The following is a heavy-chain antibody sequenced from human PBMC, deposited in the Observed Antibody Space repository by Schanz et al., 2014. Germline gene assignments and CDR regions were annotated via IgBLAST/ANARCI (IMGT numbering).Heavy chain of an antibody. D-gene: IGHD3-10*02. Sequence: EVQLVESGGGLVQPGGSLRLSCAVSGFIVRSNYMTWVRQAPGKGLEWVSFVHPGGSTYYPDSVKGRFTISRDSSKNTLYLQMNSLRPEDTAIYYCAKNQYDDVDLSSFYFDFWGQGTLVTVFS. CDR3: AKNQYDDVDLSSFYFDF. CDR2: VHPGGST. CDR1: GFIVRSNY. J-gene: IGHJ4*02. V-gene: IGHV3-66*01.